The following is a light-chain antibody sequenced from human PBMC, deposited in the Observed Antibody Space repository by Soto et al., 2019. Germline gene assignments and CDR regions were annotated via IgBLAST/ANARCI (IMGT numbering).Light chain of an antibody. V-gene: IGKV3-15*01. CDR3: QQHNNWPPWT. Sequence: EIVMTQSPATLSVSPGARANLSCRGSQSVSSNLAWYQQKPGQAPRLLMYGASTRATGIPDRFSGSGSGTEFTLTISSLQSEDFAVYYCQQHNNWPPWTFGQGTKVEIK. CDR1: QSVSSN. J-gene: IGKJ1*01. CDR2: GAS.